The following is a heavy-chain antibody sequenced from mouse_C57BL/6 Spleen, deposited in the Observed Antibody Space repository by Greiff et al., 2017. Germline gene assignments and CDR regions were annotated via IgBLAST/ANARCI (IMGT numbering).Heavy chain of an antibody. D-gene: IGHD4-1*01. CDR3: ARQELLTGTLGYFDY. CDR1: GFTFSSYG. J-gene: IGHJ2*01. Sequence: EVHLVESGGDLVKPGGSLKLSCAASGFTFSSYGMSWVRQTPDKRLEWVATISSGGSYTYYPDSVKWRFTISRDNAKNTLYLQMSSLKSEDTAMYYCARQELLTGTLGYFDYWGQGTTLTVSS. CDR2: ISSGGSYT. V-gene: IGHV5-6*01.